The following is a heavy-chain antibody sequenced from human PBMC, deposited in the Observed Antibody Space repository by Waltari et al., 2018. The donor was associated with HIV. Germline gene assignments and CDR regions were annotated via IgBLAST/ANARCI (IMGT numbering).Heavy chain of an antibody. CDR1: GFTFSDHY. D-gene: IGHD5-12*01. Sequence: EVQLVESGGGLVQPGGSLRLSCAASGFTFSDHYMDWVRQAPGKGLEWVGRTRNKANSYTTEYAASVKGRFTISRDDSKNSLYLQMNSLKTEDTAVYYCARELGYSGLGWYFDLWGRGTLVTVSS. J-gene: IGHJ2*01. CDR3: ARELGYSGLGWYFDL. V-gene: IGHV3-72*01. CDR2: TRNKANSYTT.